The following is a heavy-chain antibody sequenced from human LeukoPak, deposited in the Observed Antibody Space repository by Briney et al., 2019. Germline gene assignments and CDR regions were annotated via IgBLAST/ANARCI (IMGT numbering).Heavy chain of an antibody. V-gene: IGHV4-39*01. CDR3: ARVSGQFYFYYYMDV. D-gene: IGHD6-19*01. Sequence: PSETLSLTCTVSGGSIRSSSYYWGWIRQPPGKGLEWIGSIYYSGSTYFHPSLKSRVTISVDTSKNQFSLRLSSMTAADTAVYYCARVSGQFYFYYYMDVWGKGTTVTISS. J-gene: IGHJ6*03. CDR2: IYYSGST. CDR1: GGSIRSSSYY.